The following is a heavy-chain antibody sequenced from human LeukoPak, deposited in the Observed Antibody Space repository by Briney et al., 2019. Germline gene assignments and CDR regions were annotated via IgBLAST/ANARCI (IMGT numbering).Heavy chain of an antibody. V-gene: IGHV3-23*01. Sequence: GGSLRLSCAASGFTFSSYAMSWVRQAPGKGLEWVSAISGSGGSTYYADSVKGRFTVSRDYAKNTLFLQMNNLRTEDTALYFCATARNFRFEYWGQGSLVIVSA. CDR1: GFTFSSYA. J-gene: IGHJ4*02. CDR2: ISGSGGST. CDR3: ATARNFRFEY. D-gene: IGHD1-7*01.